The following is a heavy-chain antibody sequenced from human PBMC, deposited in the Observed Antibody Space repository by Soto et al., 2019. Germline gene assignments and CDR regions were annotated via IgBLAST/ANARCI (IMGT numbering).Heavy chain of an antibody. CDR2: IVVGGGNT. D-gene: IGHD1-1*01. J-gene: IGHJ4*02. CDR3: ATGERGSEEFDY. Sequence: QMQLVQSGPEVKKPGTSVKVSCKASGFTFSNSAVQWVRQAGGQRLEWMGWIVVGGGNTHYAQKFPERLPFTRDMSTSTAYMELSSLRSEDTAVYYCATGERGSEEFDYWGQGTLVNVSS. V-gene: IGHV1-58*01. CDR1: GFTFSNSA.